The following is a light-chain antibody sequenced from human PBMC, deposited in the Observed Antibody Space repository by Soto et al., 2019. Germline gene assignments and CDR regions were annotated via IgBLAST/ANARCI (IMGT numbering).Light chain of an antibody. V-gene: IGKV3-15*01. J-gene: IGKJ1*01. CDR1: QSLRSS. Sequence: ETMLTQSPDTLSVSLWERATLSCRASQSLRSSLAWYQQKPGQAPRLLIYDASTRATGIPARCSGRGSGTDFTLTISGLQSEDFAVYYCQQYNNWPQTFGQGTKVDIK. CDR2: DAS. CDR3: QQYNNWPQT.